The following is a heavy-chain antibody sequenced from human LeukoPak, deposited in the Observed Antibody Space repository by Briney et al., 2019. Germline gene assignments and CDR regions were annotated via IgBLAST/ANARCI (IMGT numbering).Heavy chain of an antibody. CDR3: ASTLSSSWSEIGY. V-gene: IGHV3-66*01. J-gene: IGHJ4*02. CDR1: GFTVSSNY. CDR2: IYSGGST. D-gene: IGHD6-13*01. Sequence: GGSLRLSCAASGFTVSSNYMSWVRQAPGKGLEWVSVIYSGGSTYYADSVKGRFTISRDNSKNTLYLQMNSLRAEDTAVYYCASTLSSSWSEIGYWGQGTLVTVSS.